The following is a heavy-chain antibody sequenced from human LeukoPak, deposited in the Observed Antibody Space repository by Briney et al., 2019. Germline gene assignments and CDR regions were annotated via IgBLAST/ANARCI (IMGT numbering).Heavy chain of an antibody. CDR1: GYTFTGYY. CDR3: ARGGITIFGVVILPYYFDY. Sequence: ASVKVSCKASGYTFTGYYKHWVRQAPGQGLEWMGWSNPNSGGTNYAQKFQGRVTMTRDTSISTAYMELSRLRSDDTAVYYCARGGITIFGVVILPYYFDYWGQGTLVTVSS. V-gene: IGHV1-2*02. J-gene: IGHJ4*02. D-gene: IGHD3-3*01. CDR2: SNPNSGGT.